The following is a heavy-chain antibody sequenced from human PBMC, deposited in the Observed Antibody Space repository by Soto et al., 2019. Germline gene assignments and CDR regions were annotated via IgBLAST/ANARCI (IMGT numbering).Heavy chain of an antibody. CDR2: VYHSGST. D-gene: IGHD3-10*01. Sequence: SETLSLTGAVSGGSISSGGYSWSWIRQPPGKGLEWIGYVYHSGSTYYNPSLKSRVTISVDRSKNQFSLKLSSVTAADTAVYYRARAGHYGSGSYYNGLNFDYWGQGTLVTLSS. CDR3: ARAGHYGSGSYYNGLNFDY. V-gene: IGHV4-30-2*01. CDR1: GGSISSGGYS. J-gene: IGHJ4*02.